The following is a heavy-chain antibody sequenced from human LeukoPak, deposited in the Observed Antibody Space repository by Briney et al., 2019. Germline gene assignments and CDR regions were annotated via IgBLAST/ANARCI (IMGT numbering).Heavy chain of an antibody. CDR1: GLPIADFA. D-gene: IGHD4-17*01. Sequence: PGGSLRLSCVASGLPIADFAMHWVRQAPGKGLEWVSLISGDGVSTFYADSVKGRFSISRDNSKNSLSLEMNSLRTEDTAMYYCARDYGDAFDVWGQGTMVTVSS. J-gene: IGHJ3*01. CDR2: ISGDGVST. V-gene: IGHV3-43*02. CDR3: ARDYGDAFDV.